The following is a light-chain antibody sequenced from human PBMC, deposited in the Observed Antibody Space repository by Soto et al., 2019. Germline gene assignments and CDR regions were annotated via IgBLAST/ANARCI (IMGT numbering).Light chain of an antibody. Sequence: QSALTQPASVSGSPGQSVTISCTGSSSDVGSYNFVSWYQHHPGKAPKFVIYEVNKRPSGVSNRFSGSKSGNTASLTVSGLQAEDEGDYYCSAYVRSRALVFGGGTKLTVL. CDR1: SSDVGSYNF. CDR2: EVN. CDR3: SAYVRSRALV. J-gene: IGLJ1*01. V-gene: IGLV2-23*02.